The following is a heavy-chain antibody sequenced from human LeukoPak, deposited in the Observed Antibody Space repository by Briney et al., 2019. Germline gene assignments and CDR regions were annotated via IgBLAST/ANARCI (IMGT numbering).Heavy chain of an antibody. CDR2: ISWNSGSI. D-gene: IGHD6-13*01. CDR3: AKGSIIAAAGIDDAFDI. J-gene: IGHJ3*02. Sequence: GGSLRLSCAASGFTFDDYAMHWVRQAPGKGLEWVSGISWNSGSIGYADSVKGRFTISRDNAKNSLYLQMNSLRAEDTALYYCAKGSIIAAAGIDDAFDIWGQGTMVTVSS. CDR1: GFTFDDYA. V-gene: IGHV3-9*01.